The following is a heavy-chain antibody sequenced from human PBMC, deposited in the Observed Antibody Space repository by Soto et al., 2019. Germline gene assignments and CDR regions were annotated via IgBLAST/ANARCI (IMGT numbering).Heavy chain of an antibody. CDR3: AKHKGPYYDSWSGQRWFGP. Sequence: PXECLRLSCAASGFTFSTHGMHWVRQAPGKGPEWVAVISHDGSKKYYVESVEGRFSISRGNSKSIVHLQMNNVRTEDTAVYYCAKHKGPYYDSWSGQRWFGPCGQGTLVTVSS. D-gene: IGHD3-3*01. CDR2: ISHDGSKK. CDR1: GFTFSTHG. J-gene: IGHJ5*02. V-gene: IGHV3-30*18.